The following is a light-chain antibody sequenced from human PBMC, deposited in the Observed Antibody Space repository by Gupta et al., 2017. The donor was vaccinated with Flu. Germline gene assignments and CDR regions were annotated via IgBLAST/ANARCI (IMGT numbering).Light chain of an antibody. CDR1: RSNNGSKN. J-gene: IGLJ1*01. CDR3: AAGYDSRNGHYV. V-gene: IGLV1-44*01. Sequence: RSNNGSKNIIWYQQFTGTAPKLLIYGNSQRPAWVPDRVSGSKSCTSAALAISGRQSEEDADYYCAAGYDSRNGHYVFGTGTKVTAL. CDR2: GNS.